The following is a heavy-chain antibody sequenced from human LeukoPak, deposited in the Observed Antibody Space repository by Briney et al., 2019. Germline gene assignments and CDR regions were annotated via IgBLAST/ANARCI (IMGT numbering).Heavy chain of an antibody. CDR1: GFTVSSTY. CDR3: ARDPYDFWSGYYKSGLD. CDR2: ISYDGSNK. J-gene: IGHJ4*02. D-gene: IGHD3-3*01. Sequence: PGGSLRLSCAASGFTVSSTYMSWVRQAPGKGLEWVAVISYDGSNKYYADSVKGRFTISRDNSKNTLYLQINSLRAEDTAVYYCARDPYDFWSGYYKSGLDWGQGTLVTVSS. V-gene: IGHV3-30-3*01.